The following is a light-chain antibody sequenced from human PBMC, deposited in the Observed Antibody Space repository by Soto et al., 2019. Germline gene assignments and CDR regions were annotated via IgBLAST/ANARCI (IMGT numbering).Light chain of an antibody. CDR2: AAS. Sequence: DIQMTQSPSSLSSSVGDRVTITCRASQSISSYLNWYQQKPGKAPKLLIYAASSLQSGVPSRFSGSGSGTDFTLTISSLQPEDFATYYCQQYNSYSEAFXQGTKVDIK. CDR1: QSISSY. CDR3: QQYNSYSEA. V-gene: IGKV1-39*01. J-gene: IGKJ1*01.